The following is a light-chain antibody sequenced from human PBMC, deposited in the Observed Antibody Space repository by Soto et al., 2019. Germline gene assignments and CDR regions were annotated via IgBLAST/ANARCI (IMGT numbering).Light chain of an antibody. CDR3: SSYAGTNNYVV. CDR2: EVS. Sequence: QSVLTQPPSASGSPGQSVTISCTGTSSDVGGYNYVSWYQQHPGKVPKLMIFEVSKRPSGVPDRFSGSKSGNTASLTVSGLQAEDEADYYCSSYAGTNNYVVFGGGTKLTVL. J-gene: IGLJ2*01. CDR1: SSDVGGYNY. V-gene: IGLV2-8*01.